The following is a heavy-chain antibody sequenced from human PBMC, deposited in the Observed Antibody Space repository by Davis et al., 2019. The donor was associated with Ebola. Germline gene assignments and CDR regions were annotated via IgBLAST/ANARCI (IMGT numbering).Heavy chain of an antibody. Sequence: AISGSGGSTYYADSVKGRFTISRDNAKNSLYLQMNSLRAEDTAVYYCAREMATTYFDYWGQGTLVTVSS. CDR2: ISGSGGST. CDR3: AREMATTYFDY. J-gene: IGHJ4*02. V-gene: IGHV3-23*01. D-gene: IGHD5-24*01.